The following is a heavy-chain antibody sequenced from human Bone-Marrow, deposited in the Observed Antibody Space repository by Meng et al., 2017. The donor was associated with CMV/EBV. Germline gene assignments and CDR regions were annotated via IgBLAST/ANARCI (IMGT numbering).Heavy chain of an antibody. CDR3: ARDTTHIVVLPATSSFDY. D-gene: IGHD2-2*01. CDR1: GFTFSSYG. CDR2: IRYDGSNK. J-gene: IGHJ4*02. V-gene: IGHV3-30*02. Sequence: GESLKISCAASGFTFSSYGMHWVRQAPGKGLEWVAFIRYDGSNKYYADSVKGRFTISRDNSKNTLYLQMNSLRAEDTAVYYCARDTTHIVVLPATSSFDYWGQGTLVTVSS.